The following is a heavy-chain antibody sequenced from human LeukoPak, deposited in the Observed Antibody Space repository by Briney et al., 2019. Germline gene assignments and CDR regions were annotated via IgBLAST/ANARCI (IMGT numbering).Heavy chain of an antibody. D-gene: IGHD1-1*01. J-gene: IGHJ4*02. Sequence: GGSLRLSCAASGFTFSSYAMSWVRQAPGKGLEWVSAISGSGGSTYYADSVKGRFTISRDNSKNTLYLQMNSLRAEDTAVFYCAKDPNWNDGGEWGQGTLVTVSS. CDR1: GFTFSSYA. V-gene: IGHV3-23*01. CDR3: AKDPNWNDGGE. CDR2: ISGSGGST.